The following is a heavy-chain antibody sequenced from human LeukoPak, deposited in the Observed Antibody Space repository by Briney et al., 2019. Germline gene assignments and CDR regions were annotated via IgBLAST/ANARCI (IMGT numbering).Heavy chain of an antibody. D-gene: IGHD6-13*01. J-gene: IGHJ4*02. Sequence: SGTLSLTCAVSGGSISSSNWWSWVRQPPGKGLEWIGEIYHSGSTNYNPSLKSRVTISVDKSKNQFSLKLSSVTAADTAVYYWARSYSSSGNPGMYYFNYGGRGTLVTVSS. CDR2: IYHSGST. V-gene: IGHV4-4*02. CDR1: GGSISSSNW. CDR3: ARSYSSSGNPGMYYFNY.